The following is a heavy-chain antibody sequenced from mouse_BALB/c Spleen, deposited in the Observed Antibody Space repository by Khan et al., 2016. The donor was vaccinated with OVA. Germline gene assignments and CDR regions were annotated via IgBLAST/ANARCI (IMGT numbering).Heavy chain of an antibody. V-gene: IGHV14-3*02. CDR2: IDPATGNT. D-gene: IGHD2-1*01. CDR3: ATRYGNPFAY. J-gene: IGHJ3*01. CDR1: GFNIKDTY. Sequence: EVQLQESGAELVKPGASVKLSCTASGFNIKDTYMNWVKQRPEQGLEWIGRIDPATGNTKYDPKFQDKATITADTSSHTAYLQRSSLTSEDTAVYYCATRYGNPFAYWGQGTLVSVSA.